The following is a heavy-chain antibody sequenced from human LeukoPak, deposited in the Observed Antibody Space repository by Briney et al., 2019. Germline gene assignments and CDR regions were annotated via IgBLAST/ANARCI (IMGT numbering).Heavy chain of an antibody. CDR3: AKDFYGSGSYYRVLDY. CDR1: GFTFSSYA. V-gene: IGHV3-23*01. CDR2: ISGSGGGT. D-gene: IGHD3-10*01. Sequence: GGSLRLSCAASGFTFSSYAMSWVRQAPGKGLEWVSAISGSGGGTYYADSVKGRFTISRDNSKNTLYVQMNGLRAEDTAVYYCAKDFYGSGSYYRVLDYWGQGTLVTVSS. J-gene: IGHJ4*02.